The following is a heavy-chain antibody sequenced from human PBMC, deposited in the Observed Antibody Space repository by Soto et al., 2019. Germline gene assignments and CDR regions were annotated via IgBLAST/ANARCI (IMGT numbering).Heavy chain of an antibody. CDR1: GGSFSSYA. CDR3: ARADGWWLRFSS. CDR2: ISHSGGT. J-gene: IGHJ5*02. V-gene: IGHV4-34*01. D-gene: IGHD5-12*01. Sequence: QVQLQQWGAGLLKPSETLSLTCEVYGGSFSSYAWSWIRQPPGKALEGIAEISHSGGTNYNPSLRRRVMVTIDTSQNQFSLTLRSVTAAETAVSYCARADGWWLRFSSWGQGTSVTVSS.